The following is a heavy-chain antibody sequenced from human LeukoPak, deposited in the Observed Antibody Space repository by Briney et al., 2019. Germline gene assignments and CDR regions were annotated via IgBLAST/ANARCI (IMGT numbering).Heavy chain of an antibody. CDR1: GFTFSSYG. D-gene: IGHD6-19*01. CDR3: AKEQWLVLIH. Sequence: GGSLRLSCAASGFTFSSYGMHWVRQAPGQGLEWVAVISYDGSNKYYADSVEGRFTISRDNSKNTLYLQMNSLRAEDTAVYYCAKEQWLVLIHWGQGTLVTVSS. CDR2: ISYDGSNK. J-gene: IGHJ4*02. V-gene: IGHV3-30*18.